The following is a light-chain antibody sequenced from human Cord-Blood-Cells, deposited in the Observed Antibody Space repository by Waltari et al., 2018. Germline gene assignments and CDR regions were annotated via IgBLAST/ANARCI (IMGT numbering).Light chain of an antibody. V-gene: IGLV2-23*01. CDR2: EGS. CDR3: CSYAGSSTFV. CDR1: SSDVGSYNL. J-gene: IGLJ1*01. Sequence: QSALTQPASVSGSPGQSITISCTGTSSDVGSYNLVSWYQQHPGKAPKLMIYEGSKPPSGGSNRFSGFKAGNTGFLTISGLQAEDEADYYCCSYAGSSTFVFGTGTKVTVL.